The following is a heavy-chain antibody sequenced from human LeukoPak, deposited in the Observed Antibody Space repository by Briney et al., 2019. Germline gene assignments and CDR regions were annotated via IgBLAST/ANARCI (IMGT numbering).Heavy chain of an antibody. CDR3: ARVEEGYGSGRRGNFYYYYMDV. V-gene: IGHV4-59*01. Sequence: SETLSLTCTVSGGSISSYYWSWIRQPPGKGLEWIGYVHYSGSTNYNPSLKSRVTISVDTSKNQFSLKLSSVTTADTAVCYCARVEEGYGSGRRGNFYYYYMDVWGKGTTVTISS. J-gene: IGHJ6*03. D-gene: IGHD3-10*01. CDR1: GGSISSYY. CDR2: VHYSGST.